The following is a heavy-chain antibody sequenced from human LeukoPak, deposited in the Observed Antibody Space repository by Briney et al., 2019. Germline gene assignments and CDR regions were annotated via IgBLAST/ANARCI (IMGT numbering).Heavy chain of an antibody. CDR2: MNPNSGNT. CDR1: GYTFTSYD. Sequence: ASVKVSCKASGYTFTSYDINWVRQATGQGLEWMGWMNPNSGNTGYAQKFQGRVTMTRKTSISKAYMELSRLRAEDTAVYYCARSPQGAARPYNWFDHWGQGTLVTVSS. J-gene: IGHJ5*02. D-gene: IGHD6-6*01. CDR3: ARSPQGAARPYNWFDH. V-gene: IGHV1-8*01.